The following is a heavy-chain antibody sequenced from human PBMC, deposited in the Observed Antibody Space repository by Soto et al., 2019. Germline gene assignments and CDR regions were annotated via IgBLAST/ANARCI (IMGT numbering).Heavy chain of an antibody. J-gene: IGHJ3*01. D-gene: IGHD3-16*02. V-gene: IGHV4-39*01. Sequence: QLQLQESGPGLVKPSETLSLTCTVSGGSISSSSYYWGWIRQPPGKGLEWIGSIYYSGSTYYNPSLKSRVTISVDTSKNQFSLKLSSVTAADTAVYYCAIQGFGDYIWGSYRPSWGQGTMVTVSS. CDR1: GGSISSSSYY. CDR2: IYYSGST. CDR3: AIQGFGDYIWGSYRPS.